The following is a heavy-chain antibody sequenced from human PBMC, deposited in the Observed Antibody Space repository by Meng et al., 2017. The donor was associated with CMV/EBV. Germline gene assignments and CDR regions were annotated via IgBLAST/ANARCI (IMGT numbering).Heavy chain of an antibody. CDR1: GGTFSSYT. D-gene: IGHD6-6*01. CDR2: IIPILGIA. V-gene: IGHV1-69*02. CDR3: ARGDGSSHLDFDY. Sequence: SVKVSCKASGGTFSSYTISWVRQAPGQGLEWMGRIIPILGIANYAQKFQGRVTITADKSTSTAYMELSSLRSEDTAVYYCARGDGSSHLDFDYWGQGTLVTVSS. J-gene: IGHJ4*02.